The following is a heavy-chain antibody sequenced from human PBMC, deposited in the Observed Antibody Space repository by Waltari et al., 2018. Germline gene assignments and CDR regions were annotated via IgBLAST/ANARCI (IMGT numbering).Heavy chain of an antibody. CDR1: GGTFSSYA. Sequence: QVQLVQSGAEVKKPGSSVKVSCKASGGTFSSYAISWVRQAPGQGLEWMGGIIPIFGTANYAQKFQGRVTITTDESTSTAYMELSSLRSEDTAVYYCARGPAGKQQLVLPYYYYGMDVWGQGTTVTVSS. CDR3: ARGPAGKQQLVLPYYYYGMDV. D-gene: IGHD6-13*01. V-gene: IGHV1-69*05. J-gene: IGHJ6*02. CDR2: IIPIFGTA.